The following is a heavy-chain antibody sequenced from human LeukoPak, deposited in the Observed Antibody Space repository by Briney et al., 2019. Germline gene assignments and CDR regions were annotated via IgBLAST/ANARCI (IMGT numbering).Heavy chain of an antibody. V-gene: IGHV3-30-3*02. CDR1: GFTFSSYA. J-gene: IGHJ4*02. Sequence: PGGSLRLSCAASGFTFSSYAMHWVRQAPGKGLEWVAVISYDGSNKYYADSVKGRFTISRDNAKNTLYLQMNSLRAEDTAVYYCAKTYSSSWYPLGYWGQGTLVTVSS. CDR2: ISYDGSNK. CDR3: AKTYSSSWYPLGY. D-gene: IGHD6-13*01.